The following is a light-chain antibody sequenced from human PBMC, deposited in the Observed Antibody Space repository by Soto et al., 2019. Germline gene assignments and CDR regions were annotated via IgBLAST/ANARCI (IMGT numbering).Light chain of an antibody. V-gene: IGKV3-11*01. J-gene: IGKJ5*01. CDR3: QQRSNWPSIT. Sequence: EIVLTQSPATLSLSPGERGTLSCSASQSVRSYLAWYQPKPGQAPRLLIYDASNRATGIPARFSGSGSGTVFTLTISSLEPADLAVYYGQQRSNWPSITFGQGTRLEIK. CDR2: DAS. CDR1: QSVRSY.